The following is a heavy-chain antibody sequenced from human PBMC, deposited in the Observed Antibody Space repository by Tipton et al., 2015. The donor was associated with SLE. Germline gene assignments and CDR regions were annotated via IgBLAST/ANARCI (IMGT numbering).Heavy chain of an antibody. CDR3: ARDSPISSWALDI. V-gene: IGHV4-59*01. J-gene: IGHJ3*02. CDR2: IYYSGST. D-gene: IGHD6-13*01. Sequence: TLSLTCAVYGGSFSGYYWSWIRQPPGKGLEWIGYIYYSGSTNYNPSLKSRVTISVDTSKNQFSLKLSSVTAADTAVYYCARDSPISSWALDIWGQGTMVTVSS. CDR1: GGSFSGYY.